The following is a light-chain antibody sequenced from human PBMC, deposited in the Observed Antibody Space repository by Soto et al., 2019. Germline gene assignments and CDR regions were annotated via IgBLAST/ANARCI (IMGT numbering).Light chain of an antibody. V-gene: IGKV3-20*01. CDR1: QSVSSSY. CDR3: QQYGSSPPWT. CDR2: SAS. J-gene: IGKJ1*01. Sequence: EIVLTQSPGTLSLSPGERATLSCRASQSVSSSYLAWYQQKPGQAPRLLIYSASSRATGIQDRYSGSGSGTDFTLTISRLEPEDFAVYYCQQYGSSPPWTFGQGTKVEIK.